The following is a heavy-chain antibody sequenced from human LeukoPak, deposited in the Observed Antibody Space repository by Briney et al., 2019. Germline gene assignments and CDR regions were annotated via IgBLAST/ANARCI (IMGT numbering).Heavy chain of an antibody. V-gene: IGHV4-39*01. CDR3: ARGVVVAAKDAFDI. J-gene: IGHJ3*02. Sequence: KPSETLSLTCTVSGGSISSSSYYWGWIRQPPGKGLEWIGSIYYSGSTYYNPSLKSRVTISVDTSKNQFSLKLSSVTAADTAVYYCARGVVVAAKDAFDIWGPGTMVTVSS. CDR1: GGSISSSSYY. CDR2: IYYSGST. D-gene: IGHD2-15*01.